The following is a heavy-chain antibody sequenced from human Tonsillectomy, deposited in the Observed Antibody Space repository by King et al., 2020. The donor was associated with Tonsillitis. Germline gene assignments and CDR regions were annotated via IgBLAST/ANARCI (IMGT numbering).Heavy chain of an antibody. J-gene: IGHJ3*02. Sequence: QLVQSGAEVEKPGASVKVSCKASGYNFISYGITWVRQAPGQGLEWMGWISGYNGNTNYAQKFQGRVTMTRDTSTSTVYMELRSLGSDDTAVYYWARGRSGTRAAFDIWGQGTMVTVSS. CDR1: GYNFISYG. V-gene: IGHV1-18*01. CDR2: ISGYNGNT. D-gene: IGHD1-1*01. CDR3: ARGRSGTRAAFDI.